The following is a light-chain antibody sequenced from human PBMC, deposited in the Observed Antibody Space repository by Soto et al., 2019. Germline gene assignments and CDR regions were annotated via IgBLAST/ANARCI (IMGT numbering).Light chain of an antibody. CDR3: QQSYSTPYT. CDR2: AAS. V-gene: IGKV1-39*01. J-gene: IGKJ2*01. CDR1: QSISSY. Sequence: DLQMTQAPSSLSASVVDNVTITCXASQSISSYLNWYQQKPGKAPKLLIYAASSLQSGVPSRFSGSGSGTDFTLTISSLQPEDFATYYCQQSYSTPYTFGQGT.